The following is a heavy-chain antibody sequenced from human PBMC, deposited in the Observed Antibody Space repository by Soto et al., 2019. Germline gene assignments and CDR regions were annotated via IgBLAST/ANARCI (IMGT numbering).Heavy chain of an antibody. CDR1: GFTFSSYA. CDR3: AKRSSASTFDY. D-gene: IGHD6-6*01. CDR2: SSGSDDST. V-gene: IGHV3-23*01. J-gene: IGHJ4*02. Sequence: EVQLLESGGGLVQPGESLRLSCAASGFTFSSYAMSWVRQAPGKGLEWGSVSSGSDDSTYSADSVKGRFTISRDNSTNTLYLQMNSLRAEDTAVYYCAKRSSASTFDYWGQGTLVTVSS.